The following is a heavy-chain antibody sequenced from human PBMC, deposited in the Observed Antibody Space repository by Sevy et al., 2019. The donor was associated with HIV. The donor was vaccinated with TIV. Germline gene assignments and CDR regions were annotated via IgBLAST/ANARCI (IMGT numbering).Heavy chain of an antibody. CDR2: ISYDGSNK. J-gene: IGHJ3*02. Sequence: GGSLRLSCAASGFTFSSYAMHWVRQAPGKGLEWVAVISYDGSNKYYADSVKGRFTISRDNSKNTLYLQMNSLRAEDTAVYYCASDQGQCSGGICYALVIDALDIGGQGTMVTVSS. CDR1: GFTFSSYA. V-gene: IGHV3-30-3*01. CDR3: ASDQGQCSGGICYALVIDALDI. D-gene: IGHD2-15*01.